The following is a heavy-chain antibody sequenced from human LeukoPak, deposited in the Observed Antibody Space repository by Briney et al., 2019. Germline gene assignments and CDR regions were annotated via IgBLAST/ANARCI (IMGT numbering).Heavy chain of an antibody. D-gene: IGHD3-10*01. J-gene: IGHJ4*02. V-gene: IGHV3-7*01. CDR3: EKDNTPEWFGELLLDY. Sequence: GGSLRLSRAASGFTFSSYWMSWVRQAPGKGLEWVANIKQDGSEKYYVDSVKGRFTISRDNAKNSLYMQMNSLRAEDTAVYYCEKDNTPEWFGELLLDYWGQGTLVTVSS. CDR2: IKQDGSEK. CDR1: GFTFSSYW.